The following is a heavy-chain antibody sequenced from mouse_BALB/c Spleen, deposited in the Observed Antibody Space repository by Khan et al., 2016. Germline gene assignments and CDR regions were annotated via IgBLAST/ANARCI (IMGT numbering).Heavy chain of an antibody. CDR2: INPDSSTI. CDR1: GFDFSRYW. CDR3: ARLYYYGSSDY. D-gene: IGHD1-1*01. J-gene: IGHJ2*01. Sequence: EMELVESGGGLVQPGGSLKLSCAASGFDFSRYWMSWVRQAPGKGLEWIGEINPDSSTINYTPSLKDKFIISRDNAKNTLYLQMSKVRSEDTALYYCARLYYYGSSDYWGQGTTLTVSS. V-gene: IGHV4-1*02.